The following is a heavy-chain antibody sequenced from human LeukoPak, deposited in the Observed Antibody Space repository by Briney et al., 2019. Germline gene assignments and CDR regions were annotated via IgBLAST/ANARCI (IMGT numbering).Heavy chain of an antibody. CDR2: ISGSGGST. CDR1: GFTFSSYA. Sequence: EGSLRLSCAASGFTFSSYAMSWVRQAPGKGLEWVSAISGSGGSTYYADSVKGRFTISRDNSKNTLYLQMNSLRAEDTAAYYCAKGGRIAARPRPFDYWGQGTLVTVSS. CDR3: AKGGRIAARPRPFDY. V-gene: IGHV3-23*01. D-gene: IGHD6-6*01. J-gene: IGHJ4*02.